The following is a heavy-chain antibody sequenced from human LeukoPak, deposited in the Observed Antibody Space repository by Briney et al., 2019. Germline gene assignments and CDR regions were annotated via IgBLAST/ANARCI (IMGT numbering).Heavy chain of an antibody. D-gene: IGHD3-10*01. CDR1: GFTVSSNY. V-gene: IGHV3-66*01. Sequence: GGSLRLSCAASGFTVSSNYMSWVRQAPGKGLGWVSVIYSGGSTYYADSVKGRFTTSRDNSKNTLYLQMNSLRAEDTAVYYCAREENRYGSGYYYGMDVWGQGTTVTVSS. CDR2: IYSGGST. J-gene: IGHJ6*02. CDR3: AREENRYGSGYYYGMDV.